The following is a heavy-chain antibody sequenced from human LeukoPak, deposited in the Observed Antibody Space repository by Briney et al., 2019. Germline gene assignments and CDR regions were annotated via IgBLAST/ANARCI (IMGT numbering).Heavy chain of an antibody. Sequence: GGSLRLSCAASGFTFDDYTMHWVRQAPGKGLEWVSLISWDGGSTYYADSVKGRFTISRDNSKNTLYLQMNSLRAEDTAVYYCAKGWIFGVVSNFDYWGQGTLVTVSS. CDR3: AKGWIFGVVSNFDY. D-gene: IGHD3-3*01. J-gene: IGHJ4*02. CDR2: ISWDGGST. V-gene: IGHV3-43*01. CDR1: GFTFDDYT.